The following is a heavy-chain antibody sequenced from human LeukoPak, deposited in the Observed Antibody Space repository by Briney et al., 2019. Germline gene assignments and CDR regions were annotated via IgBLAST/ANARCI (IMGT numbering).Heavy chain of an antibody. V-gene: IGHV4-39*01. D-gene: IGHD3-3*01. CDR2: IYYSGKT. CDR1: GGSIGSSSYY. CDR3: ARHPPAPSYERWFDP. Sequence: SETLSLTCTVSGGSIGSSSYYWGWIRQPPGEGLEWIGCIYYSGKTYYNPSLKSRVTISVYTSKNQFSLTVSSVTAADTALYYCARHPPAPSYERWFDPWGQGTLVTVSS. J-gene: IGHJ5*02.